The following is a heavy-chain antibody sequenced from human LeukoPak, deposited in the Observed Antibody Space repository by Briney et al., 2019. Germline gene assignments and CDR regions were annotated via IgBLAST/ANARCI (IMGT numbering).Heavy chain of an antibody. CDR2: IWYDGSNK. J-gene: IGHJ4*02. Sequence: GGSLRLSCAASGFTFSSYGMHWVRQAPGKGLEWVAVIWYDGSNKYYADSVKGRFTISRDNSKNTLYLRMNSLRAEDTAVYYCARDGPYYDFWSGYAFLSWGQGTLVTVSS. CDR3: ARDGPYYDFWSGYAFLS. D-gene: IGHD3-3*01. CDR1: GFTFSSYG. V-gene: IGHV3-33*01.